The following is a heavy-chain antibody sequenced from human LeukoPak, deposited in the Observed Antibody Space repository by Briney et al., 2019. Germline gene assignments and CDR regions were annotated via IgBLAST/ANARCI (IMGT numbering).Heavy chain of an antibody. CDR2: IHYSGST. CDR1: GGSISSGGYY. CDR3: AREGFNDSSGQFDY. V-gene: IGHV4-31*03. Sequence: SQTLSLTCTVSGGSISSGGYYWSWIRQHPGKGLEWIGYIHYSGSTYYNPSLKSRVTISVDTSKNEFSLKLRSVTAADTAVYYCAREGFNDSSGQFDYWGQGTPVTVSS. D-gene: IGHD3-22*01. J-gene: IGHJ4*02.